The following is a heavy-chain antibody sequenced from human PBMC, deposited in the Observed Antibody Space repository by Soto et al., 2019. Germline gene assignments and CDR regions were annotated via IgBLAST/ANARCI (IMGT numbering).Heavy chain of an antibody. V-gene: IGHV4-34*01. CDR1: GGSFSGYY. CDR3: ARGRNYIWGSYRYSSFDY. Sequence: SETLSLTCAVYGGSFSGYYWSWIRQPPGKGLEWIGEINHSGSTNYNPSLKSRVTISVDTSKNRFSLKLSSVTAADTAVYYCARGRNYIWGSYRYSSFDYWGQGTLVTLSS. J-gene: IGHJ4*02. D-gene: IGHD3-16*02. CDR2: INHSGST.